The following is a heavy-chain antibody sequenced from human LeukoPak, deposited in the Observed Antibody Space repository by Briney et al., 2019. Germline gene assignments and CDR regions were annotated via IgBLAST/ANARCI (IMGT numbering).Heavy chain of an antibody. D-gene: IGHD3-9*01. CDR1: GGSFSNYY. Sequence: PSETLSLTYAVYGGSFSNYYWSWIRQPPGTGLEWIGEINHSGSTNYNPSLKSRVTISIDTSKNQFSLKLSSVTAADTAVYYCASWGPAFYDILTGSNFDYWGQGTLVTVSS. CDR2: INHSGST. V-gene: IGHV4-34*01. CDR3: ASWGPAFYDILTGSNFDY. J-gene: IGHJ4*02.